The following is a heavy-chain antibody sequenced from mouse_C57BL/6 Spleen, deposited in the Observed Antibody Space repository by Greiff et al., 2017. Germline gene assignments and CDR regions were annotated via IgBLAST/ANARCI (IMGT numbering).Heavy chain of an antibody. V-gene: IGHV1-53*01. CDR2: INPSNGGT. CDR3: ARSDRGYYAMDY. J-gene: IGHJ4*01. Sequence: QVQLQQSGTELVKPGASVKLSCKASGYTFTSYWMHWVKQRPGQGLEWIGNINPSNGGTNYNEKFKSKATLTVDKSSSTAYMQRSSLTSEDSAVYYCARSDRGYYAMDYWGQGTSVTVSS. CDR1: GYTFTSYW.